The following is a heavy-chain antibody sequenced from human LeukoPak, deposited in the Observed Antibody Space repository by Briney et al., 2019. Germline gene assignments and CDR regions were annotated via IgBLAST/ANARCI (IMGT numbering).Heavy chain of an antibody. D-gene: IGHD6-13*01. V-gene: IGHV3-21*01. CDR2: ISSSSSYI. CDR1: GFTFSTYS. CDR3: ARFGYSSSWYPNWFDP. Sequence: GGSLRLSCAASGFTFSTYSMNWVRQAPGKGLEWVSSISSSSSYIYYADSVKGRFTISRDNAKNSLYLQMNSLRAEDTAVYYCARFGYSSSWYPNWFDPWGQGTLVTVSS. J-gene: IGHJ5*02.